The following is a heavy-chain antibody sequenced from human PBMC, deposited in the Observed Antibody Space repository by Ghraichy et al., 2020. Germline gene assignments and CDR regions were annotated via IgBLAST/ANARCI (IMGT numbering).Heavy chain of an antibody. CDR3: AKVVGGGGGSCFHH. CDR2: ISGSGGNT. CDR1: GFTFSSYA. Sequence: GGSLRLSCAASGFTFSSYAMSWVRQAPGKGLEWVSAISGSGGNTYYADSVKGRFTFSRDNSKNTLYLQMNSLRAEDTAVYYCAKVVGGGGGSCFHHWGQGTLVTVSS. D-gene: IGHD2-15*01. J-gene: IGHJ1*01. V-gene: IGHV3-23*01.